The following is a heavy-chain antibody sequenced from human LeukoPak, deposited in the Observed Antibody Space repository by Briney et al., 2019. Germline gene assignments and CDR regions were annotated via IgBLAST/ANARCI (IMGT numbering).Heavy chain of an antibody. CDR3: ARSLGTYYYDISGLVYFQH. CDR1: GGSISTYY. Sequence: WETLSLTCTVSGGSISTYYWSWIRQPPGKGLEWIGYIYYSGTTNYNPSLKSRVTISVDTSKNQFSLNLSSVTAADTAVYYCARSLGTYYYDISGLVYFQHWGQGTRDSVSS. J-gene: IGHJ1*01. CDR2: IYYSGTT. V-gene: IGHV4-59*01. D-gene: IGHD3-22*01.